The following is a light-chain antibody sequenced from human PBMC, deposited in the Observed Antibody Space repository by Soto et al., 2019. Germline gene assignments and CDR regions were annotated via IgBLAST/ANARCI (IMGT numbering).Light chain of an antibody. CDR2: GGS. CDR3: QQYYSSRT. Sequence: EIVLTQSPGTVSFSPGERATLSCRASQSVGSRWLAWYQQKPGQAPRVLIYGGSNRATGIPDRFSGSGSGTDFTLTIRRLEPEAFAVYYCQQYYSSRTFGQGTKVEMK. V-gene: IGKV3-20*01. J-gene: IGKJ1*01. CDR1: QSVGSRW.